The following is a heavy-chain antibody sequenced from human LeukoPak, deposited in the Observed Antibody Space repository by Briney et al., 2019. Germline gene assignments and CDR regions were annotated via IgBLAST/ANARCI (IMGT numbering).Heavy chain of an antibody. Sequence: GSLRLSCAASGFTVSSNYMSWVRQAPGKGLEWVSVIYSGGSTYYADSVKGRFTISRDNSKNTLYLQMNSLRAENTAVYYCAREFQEGAFDIWGQGTMVTVSS. J-gene: IGHJ3*02. CDR1: GFTVSSNY. CDR3: AREFQEGAFDI. V-gene: IGHV3-53*01. CDR2: IYSGGST.